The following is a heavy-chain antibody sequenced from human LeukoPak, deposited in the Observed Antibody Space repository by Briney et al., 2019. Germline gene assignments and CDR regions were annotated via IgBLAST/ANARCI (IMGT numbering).Heavy chain of an antibody. CDR3: AGGRDRSSLYFDS. V-gene: IGHV3-7*01. CDR1: GFTFSSYW. D-gene: IGHD5-24*01. J-gene: IGHJ4*02. Sequence: GGSLRLSCAASGFTFSSYWMSWVRQAPGKGLEWVANIKQDGSEKYYVDSVKGRFTISRDNAKNTLYLQMNSLRAEDTAVYYCAGGRDRSSLYFDSWGQGTLVTVSS. CDR2: IKQDGSEK.